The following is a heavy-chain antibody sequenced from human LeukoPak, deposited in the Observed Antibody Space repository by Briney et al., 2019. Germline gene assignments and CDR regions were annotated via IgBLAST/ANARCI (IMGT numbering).Heavy chain of an antibody. Sequence: PSETLSLTCAVSGYSISSGDYWGWIRQSPGKGLEWIGNIFHSGSTYHNPSLKSRVTISVGTSKNEFSLKLSSVTAADTAVYYCARGIYYLIEYWGQGTLVTVPS. CDR2: IFHSGST. D-gene: IGHD3-10*01. CDR3: ARGIYYLIEY. V-gene: IGHV4-38-2*01. CDR1: GYSISSGDY. J-gene: IGHJ4*02.